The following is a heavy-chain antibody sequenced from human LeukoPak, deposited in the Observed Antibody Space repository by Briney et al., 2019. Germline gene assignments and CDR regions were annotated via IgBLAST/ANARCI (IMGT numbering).Heavy chain of an antibody. CDR3: ARDVRIAAAGPYYFDY. CDR1: GGSISSSSYY. D-gene: IGHD6-13*01. V-gene: IGHV4-39*07. CDR2: IYYSGST. J-gene: IGHJ4*02. Sequence: PSETLSLTCTVSGGSISSSSYYWGWIRQPPGKGLEWIGSIYYSGSTYYNPSLKSRVTISVDTSKNQFSLKLSSVTAADTAVYYCARDVRIAAAGPYYFDYWGQGTLVTVSS.